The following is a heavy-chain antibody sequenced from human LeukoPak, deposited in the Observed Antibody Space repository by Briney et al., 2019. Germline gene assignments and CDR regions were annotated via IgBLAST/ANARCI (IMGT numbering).Heavy chain of an antibody. Sequence: ASVTVSCKASGYTFTGYYMHWVRQAPGQGLEWMGWINPNSGGTNYAQKFQGRVTMTRDTSISTAYMELSRLRSDDTAVYYCARPAGCSSTSCYLDPWGQGTLVTVSS. CDR1: GYTFTGYY. CDR3: ARPAGCSSTSCYLDP. V-gene: IGHV1-2*02. CDR2: INPNSGGT. J-gene: IGHJ5*02. D-gene: IGHD2-2*01.